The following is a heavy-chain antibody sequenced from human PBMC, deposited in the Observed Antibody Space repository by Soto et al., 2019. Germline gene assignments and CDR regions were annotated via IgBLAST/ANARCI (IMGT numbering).Heavy chain of an antibody. J-gene: IGHJ4*02. Sequence: SETLSLTCTVSGGSISSGGYYWSWIRQHPGKGLEWIGYIYYSGSTYYNPSLKSRVTISVDTSKNQFSLKLSSVTAADTAVYYCARGTIFGVVTDVVDYWGQGTLVTVSS. CDR2: IYYSGST. V-gene: IGHV4-31*03. CDR1: GGSISSGGYY. CDR3: ARGTIFGVVTDVVDY. D-gene: IGHD3-3*01.